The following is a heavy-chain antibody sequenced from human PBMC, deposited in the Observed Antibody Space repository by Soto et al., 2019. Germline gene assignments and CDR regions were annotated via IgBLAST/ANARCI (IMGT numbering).Heavy chain of an antibody. Sequence: GSLRLSCTASGFIVSNTYVNWVRQAPGKGLEWVSVISNRGDTHYADSVRGRFSLSRDISDNTLHLQMNNLGVEDTAVYYCAREPRYCRGGSCSITGDAYDIWGQGTMVTVSS. J-gene: IGHJ3*02. V-gene: IGHV3-66*01. CDR3: AREPRYCRGGSCSITGDAYDI. D-gene: IGHD2-15*01. CDR2: ISNRGDT. CDR1: GFIVSNTY.